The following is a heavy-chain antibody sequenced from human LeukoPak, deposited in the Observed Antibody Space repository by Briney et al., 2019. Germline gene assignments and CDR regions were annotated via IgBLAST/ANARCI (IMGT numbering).Heavy chain of an antibody. CDR3: ARVGYCSSTSCLLLFDY. D-gene: IGHD2-2*01. CDR1: GFTFSSYS. J-gene: IGHJ4*02. V-gene: IGHV3-48*04. CDR2: ISSSSSTI. Sequence: GGSLRLSCAASGFTFSSYSMNWVRQAPGKGLEWVSYISSSSSTIYYADSVKGRFTISRDNAKNSLYLQMNSLRAEDTAVYYCARVGYCSSTSCLLLFDYWGQGTLVTVSS.